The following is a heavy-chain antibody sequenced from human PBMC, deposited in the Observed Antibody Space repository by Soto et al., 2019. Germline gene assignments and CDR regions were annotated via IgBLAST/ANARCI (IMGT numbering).Heavy chain of an antibody. Sequence: EVQLLESGGGLVQPGGSLRLSCAASGFTFSSYAMSWVRQAPGKGLEWVSGITTSGGSTHYADSVKGRFSISRDNSKNTLFLQMNSLRAQDTAVYYCAKGLGPLDYWGQGSLVTVSS. V-gene: IGHV3-23*01. J-gene: IGHJ4*02. CDR3: AKGLGPLDY. D-gene: IGHD6-19*01. CDR1: GFTFSSYA. CDR2: ITTSGGST.